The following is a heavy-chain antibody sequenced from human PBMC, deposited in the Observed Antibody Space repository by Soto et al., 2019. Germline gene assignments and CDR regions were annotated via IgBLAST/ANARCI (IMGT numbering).Heavy chain of an antibody. D-gene: IGHD3-10*01. J-gene: IGHJ6*02. Sequence: SETLSLTCTVSGGSISSYYWSWIRQPPGKGLEWIGYIYYSGSTNYNPSLKSRVTISIDTSKNHPSLKLSSVTAADTAVYYCARDFELLGGYHYGMDFWGQGTTVTVSS. CDR1: GGSISSYY. CDR3: ARDFELLGGYHYGMDF. V-gene: IGHV4-59*01. CDR2: IYYSGST.